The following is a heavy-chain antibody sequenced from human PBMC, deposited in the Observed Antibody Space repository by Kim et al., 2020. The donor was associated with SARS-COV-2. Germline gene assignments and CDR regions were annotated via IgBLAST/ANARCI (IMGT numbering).Heavy chain of an antibody. D-gene: IGHD1-26*01. V-gene: IGHV3-7*01. CDR3: ARGGSYAFDY. J-gene: IGHJ4*02. CDR2: MDQAGTDK. Sequence: GGSLRLSCAASGFTFSDYCMRWVRHSPGKGLEWVADMDQAGTDKHYMDSVKGRFTISRDNARNTLFLQMNSLRAEAAAVYYCARGGSYAFDYWSQGTLVT. CDR1: GFTFSDYC.